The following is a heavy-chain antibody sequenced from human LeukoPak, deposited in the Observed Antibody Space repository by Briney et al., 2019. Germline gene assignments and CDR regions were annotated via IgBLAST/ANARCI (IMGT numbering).Heavy chain of an antibody. CDR1: GGSISSGGYY. CDR3: ARHRDPVAGSSDY. CDR2: IYYSGST. Sequence: PSETLSLTCTVSGGSISSGGYYWSWIRQHPGKGLEWIGYIYYSGSTYYNPSLKSRVTISVDTSKNQFSLKLSSVTAADTAVYYCARHRDPVAGSSDYWGQGTLVTVSS. V-gene: IGHV4-31*03. J-gene: IGHJ4*02. D-gene: IGHD6-19*01.